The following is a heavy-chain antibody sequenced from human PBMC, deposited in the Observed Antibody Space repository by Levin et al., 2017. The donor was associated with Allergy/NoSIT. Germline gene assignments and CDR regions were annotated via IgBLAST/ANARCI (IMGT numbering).Heavy chain of an antibody. V-gene: IGHV4-59*01. CDR1: GGSISSYY. J-gene: IGHJ2*01. D-gene: IGHD2-15*01. CDR2: IYYSGST. CDR3: ARYSGGSRARSYGYFDL. Sequence: SETLSLTCTVSGGSISSYYWSWIRQPPGKGLEWIGYIYYSGSTNYNPSLKSRVTISVDTSKNQFSLKLSSVTAADTAVYYCARYSGGSRARSYGYFDLWGRGTLVTVSS.